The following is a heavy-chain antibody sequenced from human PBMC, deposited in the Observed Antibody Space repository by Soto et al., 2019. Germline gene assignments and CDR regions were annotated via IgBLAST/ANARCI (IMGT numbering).Heavy chain of an antibody. CDR3: ANRGSSGYSGDY. Sequence: GGSLRLSCAASGFTFSSYGMHWVRQAPGKGLEWVAVISYDGSNKYDADSVKGRITISRDNSKNTLYLQMNSLRAEDTAVYYCANRGSSGYSGDYWGQGTLVTVSS. D-gene: IGHD1-26*01. J-gene: IGHJ4*02. V-gene: IGHV3-30*18. CDR2: ISYDGSNK. CDR1: GFTFSSYG.